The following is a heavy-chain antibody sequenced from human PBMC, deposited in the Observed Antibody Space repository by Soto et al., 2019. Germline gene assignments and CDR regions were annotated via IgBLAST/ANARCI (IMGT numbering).Heavy chain of an antibody. CDR3: ARGSGDYDY. D-gene: IGHD4-17*01. V-gene: IGHV4-34*01. CDR2: INHSGST. CDR1: GGSFSGYY. Sequence: TSETLSLTCAVYGGSFSGYYWSWIRQPPGKGPEWIGEINHSGSTNYNPSLKSRVTISVDTSKNQFSLKLSSVTAADTAVYYCARGSGDYDYWGQGTLVTVSS. J-gene: IGHJ4*02.